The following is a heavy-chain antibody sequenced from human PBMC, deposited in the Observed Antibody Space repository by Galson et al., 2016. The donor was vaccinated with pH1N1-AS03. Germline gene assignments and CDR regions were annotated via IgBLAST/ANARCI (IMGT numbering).Heavy chain of an antibody. CDR2: IDWDDDK. Sequence: PALVTPTQTLTLTCTFSGFSLSTSGMCVSWIRQPPGKALEWLAFIDWDDDKYYSTSLKTRLTISKDTSKNQVVLTMTNMDPVDTGTYYCARKRHGSRGPFDPWGQGTLVTVSS. V-gene: IGHV2-70*01. D-gene: IGHD6-25*01. J-gene: IGHJ5*02. CDR1: GFSLSTSGMC. CDR3: ARKRHGSRGPFDP.